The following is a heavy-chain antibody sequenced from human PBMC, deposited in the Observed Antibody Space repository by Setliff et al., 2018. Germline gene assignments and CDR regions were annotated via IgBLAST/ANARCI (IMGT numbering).Heavy chain of an antibody. J-gene: IGHJ1*01. Sequence: SETLSLTCAVSGSSISSGYYWGWIRQPPGKGLEWIGSMFHSGSTYYNPSLKSRVTISIDTSNNQFSLKLTSVAAADTAVYYCARHEVVAGLEYFQHWGQGTLVTVSS. D-gene: IGHD2-15*01. CDR3: ARHEVVAGLEYFQH. V-gene: IGHV4-38-2*01. CDR1: GSSISSGYY. CDR2: MFHSGST.